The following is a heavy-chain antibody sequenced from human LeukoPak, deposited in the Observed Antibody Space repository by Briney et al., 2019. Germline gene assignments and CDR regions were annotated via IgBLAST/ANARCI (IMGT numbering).Heavy chain of an antibody. Sequence: ASVKDSCKSSGYTFTAYYIHWVRQAPGQGLEWMGCINPKSDGTKYEQKFQGRITMTRDTSITTAYMELSRLRSDDTAVYYCARSDYSDSSGYYPGDYWGQGTLVTVSS. CDR1: GYTFTAYY. CDR2: INPKSDGT. D-gene: IGHD3-22*01. CDR3: ARSDYSDSSGYYPGDY. J-gene: IGHJ4*02. V-gene: IGHV1-2*02.